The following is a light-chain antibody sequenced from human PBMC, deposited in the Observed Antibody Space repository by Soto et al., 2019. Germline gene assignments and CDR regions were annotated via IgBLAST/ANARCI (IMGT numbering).Light chain of an antibody. J-gene: IGKJ1*01. CDR1: ESINRN. CDR2: GAS. V-gene: IGKV3-15*01. Sequence: EIVLTQSPATLSVSPGERVTLSCRASESINRNLVWYQKRPGQAPRLVIYGASTRATGIHARFSGSGSGTEFTLTISSLQSEDFAVYYCQQYNNWPETFGQGTKVDIK. CDR3: QQYNNWPET.